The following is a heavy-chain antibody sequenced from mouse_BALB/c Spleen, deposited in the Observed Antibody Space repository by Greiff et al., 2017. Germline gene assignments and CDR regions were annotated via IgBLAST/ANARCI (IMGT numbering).Heavy chain of an antibody. Sequence: EVQVVESGGGLVKPGGSLKLSCAASGFTFSDYYMYWVRQTPEKRLEWVATISDGGSYTYYPDSVKGRFTISRDNAKNNLYLQMSSLKSEDTAMYYCARARYDGGYAMDYWGQGTSVTVSS. J-gene: IGHJ4*01. V-gene: IGHV5-4*02. CDR2: ISDGGSYT. CDR3: ARARYDGGYAMDY. D-gene: IGHD2-12*01. CDR1: GFTFSDYY.